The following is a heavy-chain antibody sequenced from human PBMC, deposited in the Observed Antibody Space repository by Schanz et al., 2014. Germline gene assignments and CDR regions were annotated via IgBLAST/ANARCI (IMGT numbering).Heavy chain of an antibody. Sequence: VQMLESGGGLVQPGGSLRLSCAASGFTFSTYGMHWVRQAPGKGLEWVAFIRDDGTYQNYADSVKGRFTISRDNSKNTLYLQMNSLRPEDTAVYYCAKEGSIYWDRSVDYWGQGTLVTVSS. V-gene: IGHV3-30*02. D-gene: IGHD1-26*01. CDR2: IRDDGTYQ. CDR3: AKEGSIYWDRSVDY. CDR1: GFTFSTYG. J-gene: IGHJ4*02.